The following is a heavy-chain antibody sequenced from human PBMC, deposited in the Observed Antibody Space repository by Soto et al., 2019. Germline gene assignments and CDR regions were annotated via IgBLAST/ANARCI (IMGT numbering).Heavy chain of an antibody. CDR1: GGSITSSSYY. CDR3: ARQRTTVVTQAYFDH. CDR2: IYYSGRS. J-gene: IGHJ4*02. D-gene: IGHD4-17*01. Sequence: PSETLSLTCTVSGGSITSSSYYWGWIRQPPGKGLEWIGGIYYSGRSYYNPSLKSRVTMSVDTSKNQFSLTLNSVTAADAAVYYCARQRTTVVTQAYFDHWGQGTVVTV. V-gene: IGHV4-39*01.